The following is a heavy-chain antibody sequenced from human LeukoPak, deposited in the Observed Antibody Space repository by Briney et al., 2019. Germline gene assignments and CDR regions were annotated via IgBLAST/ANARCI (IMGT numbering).Heavy chain of an antibody. D-gene: IGHD2-15*01. Sequence: SEALSLTCAVYGGSFSGYYWSWIRQPPGKGLEWIGEINHSGSTNYNPSLKSRVTISVDTSKNQFSLKLSSVTAADTAVYYCARSPWSRAFHLWGRGTLVTVSS. V-gene: IGHV4-34*01. CDR3: ARSPWSRAFHL. CDR2: INHSGST. J-gene: IGHJ2*01. CDR1: GGSFSGYY.